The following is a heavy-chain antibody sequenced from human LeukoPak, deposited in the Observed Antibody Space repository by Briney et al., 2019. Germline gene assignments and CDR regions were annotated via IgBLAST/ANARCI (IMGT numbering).Heavy chain of an antibody. CDR2: ISTYNGNT. CDR1: GYTFTNYG. Sequence: ASVKVSCKASGYTFTNYGISWVRQAPGQGLEWRGWISTYNGNTNYAQKLQGRVTMTTDTSTSTAYMELRSLRSDDTAVYYCAREQEAATGTVYFAYWGQGTLVTVSA. D-gene: IGHD6-13*01. CDR3: AREQEAATGTVYFAY. V-gene: IGHV1-18*04. J-gene: IGHJ4*02.